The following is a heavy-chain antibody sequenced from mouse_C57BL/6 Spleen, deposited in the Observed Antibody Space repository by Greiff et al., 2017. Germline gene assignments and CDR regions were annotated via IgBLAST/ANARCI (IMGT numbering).Heavy chain of an antibody. Sequence: QVQLKESGPGLVQPSQSLSITCTVSGFSLTSYGVHWVRPSPGKGLEWLGVIWRGGSTDYNAAFMSRLSITKDNSKSQVFFKMNSLQADDTAIYYCAKNSGGYYVPFAYWGQGTLVTVSA. CDR3: AKNSGGYYVPFAY. D-gene: IGHD2-3*01. V-gene: IGHV2-5*01. CDR1: GFSLTSYG. J-gene: IGHJ3*01. CDR2: IWRGGST.